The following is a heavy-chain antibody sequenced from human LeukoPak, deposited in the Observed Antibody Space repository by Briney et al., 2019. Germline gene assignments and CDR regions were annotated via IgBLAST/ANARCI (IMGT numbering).Heavy chain of an antibody. D-gene: IGHD3-9*01. CDR2: IRYDGSNK. V-gene: IGHV3-30*02. CDR3: ARDSELRYFDWLLGPQDY. Sequence: GGSLRLSCAASGFTFSTYGMLWVRQAPGQGPEWVALIRYDGSNKYYADSVKGRFTISRDNSKNTLYLQMNSLRAEDTAVYYCARDSELRYFDWLLGPQDYWGQGTLVTVSS. J-gene: IGHJ4*02. CDR1: GFTFSTYG.